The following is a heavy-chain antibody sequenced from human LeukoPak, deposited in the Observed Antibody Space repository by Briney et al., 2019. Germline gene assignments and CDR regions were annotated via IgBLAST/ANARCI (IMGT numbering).Heavy chain of an antibody. CDR1: GGSISSYY. CDR2: VYSSGST. D-gene: IGHD1-26*01. J-gene: IGHJ4*02. Sequence: SETLSLTCTVSGGSISSYYWSWIRQPPGKGLEWIGRVYSSGSTNFNPSLKSRVTISVDRSKNQSSLKLSSVTAADTAVYYCARGEPIDYWGQGTLVTVSS. CDR3: ARGEPIDY. V-gene: IGHV4-4*07.